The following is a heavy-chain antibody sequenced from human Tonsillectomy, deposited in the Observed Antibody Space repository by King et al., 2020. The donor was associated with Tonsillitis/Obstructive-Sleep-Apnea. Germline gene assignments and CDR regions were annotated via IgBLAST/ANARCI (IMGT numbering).Heavy chain of an antibody. D-gene: IGHD1-26*01. V-gene: IGHV3-23*04. CDR2: ISGSGRTT. J-gene: IGHJ4*02. CDR3: AKTTYRGTYYDY. Sequence: VQLVESGGGLVQPGGSLRLSCAASGFTFTSYVMSWVRQAPGTGLEWVSGISGSGRTTYYTESVKGRFTISSDNSKNTLYLQMNSLRADDTAVYYCAKTTYRGTYYDYWGQGTLVTVSS. CDR1: GFTFTSYV.